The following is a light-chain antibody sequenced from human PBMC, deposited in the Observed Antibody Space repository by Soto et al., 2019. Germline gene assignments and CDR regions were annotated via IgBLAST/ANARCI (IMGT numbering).Light chain of an antibody. V-gene: IGKV3-20*01. CDR2: GAS. CDR3: QQYGSSALT. J-gene: IGKJ4*01. CDR1: QSVNTD. Sequence: EIVLTQSPATLSVSPWERATLSCRASQSVNTDLAWYQQKPGQAPRLLIYGASSRATGIPDRFSGSGSGTDFTLTISRLEPEDFAVYYCQQYGSSALTFGGGTKVDIK.